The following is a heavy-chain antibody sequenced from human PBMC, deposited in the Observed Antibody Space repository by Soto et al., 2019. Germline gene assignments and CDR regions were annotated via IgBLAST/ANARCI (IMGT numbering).Heavy chain of an antibody. J-gene: IGHJ3*02. CDR1: GFTFSSYA. Sequence: EVQLLESGGGLVQPGGSLRLSCAASGFTFSSYAMSWVRQAPGKGLEWVSAISGSGGSTYYADSVKGRFTISRDNSKNTLYLQMNSLRAEDTAVYYCAKDQWLFVGAPAGDAFDIWGQGTMVTVSS. V-gene: IGHV3-23*01. CDR3: AKDQWLFVGAPAGDAFDI. D-gene: IGHD1-26*01. CDR2: ISGSGGST.